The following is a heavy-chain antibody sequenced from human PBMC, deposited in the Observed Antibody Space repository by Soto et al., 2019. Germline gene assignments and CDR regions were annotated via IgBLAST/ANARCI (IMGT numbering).Heavy chain of an antibody. J-gene: IGHJ4*02. D-gene: IGHD6-13*01. V-gene: IGHV3-30*18. CDR2: ISSDGGNK. CDR3: AKDGDIAAAGYYFDY. CDR1: GFTFRNYG. Sequence: PRLSCAASGFTFRNYGIHWVRQAPGKVLEWVAVISSDGGNKYHADSVKGRFTISRDNSKDTLYLQMNSLRAEDTAVYYCAKDGDIAAAGYYFDYWGQGTLVTVSS.